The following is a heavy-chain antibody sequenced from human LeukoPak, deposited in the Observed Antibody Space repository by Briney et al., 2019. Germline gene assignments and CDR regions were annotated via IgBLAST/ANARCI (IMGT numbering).Heavy chain of an antibody. J-gene: IGHJ3*02. CDR1: GFTFSTYS. Sequence: GGSLRLSCAASGFTFSTYSMNWVRQTPGKGLEWVSSISSSSSYIYYADSVKGRFTISRDNAKNSLYLQMNSLRAEDTAVYYCARARSSYGYGDAFDIWGQGTMVTVSS. CDR2: ISSSSSYI. D-gene: IGHD5-18*01. CDR3: ARARSSYGYGDAFDI. V-gene: IGHV3-21*01.